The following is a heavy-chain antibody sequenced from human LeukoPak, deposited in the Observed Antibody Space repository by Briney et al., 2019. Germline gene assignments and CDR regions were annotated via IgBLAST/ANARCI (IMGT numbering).Heavy chain of an antibody. CDR1: GYTFTDYY. Sequence: ASVTVSCKASGYTFTDYYMHWVRQAPGQGPEWMGWISPNTGGTNYAQNFKGRVTMTRDTSISTAYMELSSLTSDDTAAYYCARDLPKTGYVGGLDIWGQGTMVTVSS. CDR3: ARDLPKTGYVGGLDI. D-gene: IGHD4-23*01. CDR2: ISPNTGGT. J-gene: IGHJ3*02. V-gene: IGHV1-2*02.